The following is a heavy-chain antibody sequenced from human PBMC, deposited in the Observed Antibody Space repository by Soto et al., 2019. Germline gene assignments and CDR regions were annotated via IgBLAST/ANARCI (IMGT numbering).Heavy chain of an antibody. CDR2: ISSSSRYI. CDR3: AREHGDGETSYWYFDL. J-gene: IGHJ2*01. CDR1: RFTFSGYN. Sequence: EVQLVESGGGLVKPGGSLRLSCAASRFTFSGYNMNWVRQAPGKGLEWVSSISSSSRYIYYADSVKGRFTISRDNAKNSLYLVMDSLRAEDTAVYYCAREHGDGETSYWYFDLWGRGTPVTVSS. V-gene: IGHV3-21*01. D-gene: IGHD2-21*02.